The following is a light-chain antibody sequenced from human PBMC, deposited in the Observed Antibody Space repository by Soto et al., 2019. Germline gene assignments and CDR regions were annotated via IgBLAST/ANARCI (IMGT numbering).Light chain of an antibody. J-gene: IGKJ5*01. CDR3: KQYKEWPPVT. CDR2: AAS. CDR1: QTITSY. Sequence: DIEMTQSPASLSVSVGERATITCRASQTITSYLDWYQQKPGKAPKFLIYAASNWESGIPSRFSGYGSGTDFTLTISSLESEDSAIYYCKQYKEWPPVTFGQGTRLEIK. V-gene: IGKV1-9*01.